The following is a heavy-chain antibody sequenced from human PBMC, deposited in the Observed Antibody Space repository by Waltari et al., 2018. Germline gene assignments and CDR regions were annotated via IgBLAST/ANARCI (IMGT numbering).Heavy chain of an antibody. D-gene: IGHD1-1*01. CDR2: IILGFGTT. Sequence: QVHLVQSGAEVRMPGSSVKVSCKASGDTFKGYAINWVRQAPGQGLEWMGGIILGFGTTDYAQRFQGRLTITADESMNTAYMELSSLRSEDTAVFYCARSGLGGNYFDSWGQGTLGRVSS. J-gene: IGHJ4*02. V-gene: IGHV1-69*12. CDR1: GDTFKGYA. CDR3: ARSGLGGNYFDS.